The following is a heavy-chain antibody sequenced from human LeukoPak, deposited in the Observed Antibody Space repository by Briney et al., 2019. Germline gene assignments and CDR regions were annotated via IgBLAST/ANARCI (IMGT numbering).Heavy chain of an antibody. CDR3: ARVYRWAFDY. CDR2: IYYSGST. D-gene: IGHD4-23*01. Sequence: SETLSLTCTVSGGSISSYFWSWIRQPPGKGLEWIGYIYYSGSTNYNPSLKSRVTISVDTSKSQFSLKMRSVTAADTAVYYCARVYRWAFDYWGQGTLVTVSS. CDR1: GGSISSYF. J-gene: IGHJ4*02. V-gene: IGHV4-59*01.